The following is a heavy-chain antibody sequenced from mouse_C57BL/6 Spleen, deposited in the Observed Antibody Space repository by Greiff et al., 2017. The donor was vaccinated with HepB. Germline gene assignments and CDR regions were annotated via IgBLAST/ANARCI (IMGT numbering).Heavy chain of an antibody. Sequence: EVQLQESEGGLVQPGSSMKLSCTASGFTFSDYYMAWVRQVPEKGLEWVANINYDGSSTYYLDSLKSRFIISRDNAKNILYLQMSSLKSEDTATYYCARGPIIGYFDYWGQGTTLTVSS. D-gene: IGHD1-1*01. CDR3: ARGPIIGYFDY. CDR2: INYDGSST. CDR1: GFTFSDYY. V-gene: IGHV5-16*01. J-gene: IGHJ2*01.